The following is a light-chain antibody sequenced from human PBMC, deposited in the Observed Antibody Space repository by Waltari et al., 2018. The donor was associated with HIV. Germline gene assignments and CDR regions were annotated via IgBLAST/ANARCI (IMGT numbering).Light chain of an antibody. Sequence: QPALTQPAPVSGSPGQPITISSTRTSPSVEIFDRLSCYHQYPGKAPKLLIYEVTKRSSAAPNLFSASTSGTTASRTISGLRAADEADYYCYSYSDTSSSYVFGTGTKVTVL. CDR2: EVT. J-gene: IGLJ1*01. V-gene: IGLV2-23*02. CDR3: YSYSDTSSSYV. CDR1: SPSVEIFDR.